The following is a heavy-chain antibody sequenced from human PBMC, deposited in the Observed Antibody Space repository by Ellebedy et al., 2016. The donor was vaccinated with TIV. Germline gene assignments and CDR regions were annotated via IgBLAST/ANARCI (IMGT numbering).Heavy chain of an antibody. CDR1: CFSFSDYY. V-gene: IGHV3-66*01. CDR2: ISSGGST. J-gene: IGHJ6*02. D-gene: IGHD5-18*01. CDR3: ARAGRTELWSLDV. Sequence: GESLKISXAASCFSFSDYYMSWVRQAPGKVLEWVAAISSGGSTFYADSVKVRFTISRDNSKNTLNLQMNSLRVEDTAVYYCARAGRTELWSLDVWGQGTTVSVSS.